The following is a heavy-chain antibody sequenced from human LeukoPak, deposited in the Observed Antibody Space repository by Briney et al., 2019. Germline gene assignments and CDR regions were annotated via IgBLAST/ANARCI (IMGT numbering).Heavy chain of an antibody. CDR3: ARDDYYGSSPFDP. Sequence: ASVKVSCKASGYTFTVYYMHWVRQAPGQGLEWMGWINPNSGGTNYAQKFQGRATMTRDTSISTAYMELSRLRSDDTAVYYCARDDYYGSSPFDPWGQGTLVTVSS. V-gene: IGHV1-2*02. CDR1: GYTFTVYY. D-gene: IGHD3-10*01. J-gene: IGHJ5*02. CDR2: INPNSGGT.